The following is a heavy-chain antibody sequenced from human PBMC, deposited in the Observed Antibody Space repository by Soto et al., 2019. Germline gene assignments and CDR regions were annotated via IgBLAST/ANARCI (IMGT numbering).Heavy chain of an antibody. CDR3: AKDRWAARGDILTGGMDV. D-gene: IGHD3-9*01. J-gene: IGHJ6*02. V-gene: IGHV3-30*18. Sequence: GGSLRLSCAASGFTFSSYGMHWVRQAPGKGLEWVAVISYDGSNKYYADSVKGRFTISRDNSKNTLYLQMNSLRAEDTAVYYCAKDRWAARGDILTGGMDVWGQETTVTVSS. CDR1: GFTFSSYG. CDR2: ISYDGSNK.